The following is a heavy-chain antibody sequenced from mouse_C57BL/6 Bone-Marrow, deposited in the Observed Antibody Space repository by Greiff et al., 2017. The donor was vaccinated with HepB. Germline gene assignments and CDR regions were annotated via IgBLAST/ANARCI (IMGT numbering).Heavy chain of an antibody. D-gene: IGHD1-1*01. CDR1: GYTFTSYG. J-gene: IGHJ2*01. Sequence: VKLQESGAELARPGASVKLSCKASGYTFTSYGISWVKQRTGQGLEWIGEIYPRSGNTYYNEKFKGKATLTADKSSSTAYMELRSLTSEDSAVYFCAREYYGSSYVDYWGQGTTLTVSS. CDR3: AREYYGSSYVDY. CDR2: IYPRSGNT. V-gene: IGHV1-81*01.